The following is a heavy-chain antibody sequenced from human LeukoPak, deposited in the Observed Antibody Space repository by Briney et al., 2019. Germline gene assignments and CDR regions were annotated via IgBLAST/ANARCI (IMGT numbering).Heavy chain of an antibody. CDR2: INPSGGST. Sequence: APVKVSCKASGYTFTSYYMHWVRQAPGQGLEWMGIINPSGGSTSYAQKFQGRVTMTRDTSTSTVYMELSSLRSEDTAVYYCARERWELPYYYYGMDVWGQGTTVTVSS. CDR3: ARERWELPYYYYGMDV. J-gene: IGHJ6*02. CDR1: GYTFTSYY. D-gene: IGHD1-26*01. V-gene: IGHV1-46*01.